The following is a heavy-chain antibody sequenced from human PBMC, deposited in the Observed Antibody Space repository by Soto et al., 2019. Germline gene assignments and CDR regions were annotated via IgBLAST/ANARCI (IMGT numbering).Heavy chain of an antibody. Sequence: GASVKVSCKASGYTFTSYYMHWVRQAPGQGLEWMGIINPSGGSTSYAQKFQGRVTMTRDTSTSTVYMELSSLRSEDTAVYYCARDLDEFDWLPMSLGYWGQGTLVTVSS. D-gene: IGHD3-9*01. CDR2: INPSGGST. CDR3: ARDLDEFDWLPMSLGY. CDR1: GYTFTSYY. J-gene: IGHJ4*02. V-gene: IGHV1-46*01.